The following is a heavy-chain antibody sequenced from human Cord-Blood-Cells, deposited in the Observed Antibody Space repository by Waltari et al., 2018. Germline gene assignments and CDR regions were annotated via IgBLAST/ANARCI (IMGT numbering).Heavy chain of an antibody. CDR2: INHSGST. J-gene: IGHJ3*02. V-gene: IGHV4-34*01. CDR3: ARGRYYYGSGSYRAFDI. CDR1: GGSFSGYY. D-gene: IGHD3-10*01. Sequence: QVQLQQWGAGLLKPSETLSLTCAVYGGSFSGYYWSWTRPPPGKGLEWIGEINHSGSTNYNPSLKSRVTISVDTSKNQFSLKLSSVTAADTAVYYCARGRYYYGSGSYRAFDIWGQGTMVTDSS.